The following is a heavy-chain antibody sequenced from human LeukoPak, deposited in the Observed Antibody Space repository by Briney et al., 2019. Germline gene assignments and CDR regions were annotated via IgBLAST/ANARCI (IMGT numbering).Heavy chain of an antibody. Sequence: SETLSHTCAVYGGSFSGYYWSWIRQPPGKGLEWIGEINHSGSTNYNPSLKSRVTISVDTSKNQFSLKLSSVTAADTAVYYCARTGYSSGWYVWFDPWGQGTLVTVSS. D-gene: IGHD6-19*01. CDR1: GGSFSGYY. CDR2: INHSGST. J-gene: IGHJ5*02. V-gene: IGHV4-34*01. CDR3: ARTGYSSGWYVWFDP.